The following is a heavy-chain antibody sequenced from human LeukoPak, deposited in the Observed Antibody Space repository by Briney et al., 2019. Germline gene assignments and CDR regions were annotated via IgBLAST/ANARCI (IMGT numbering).Heavy chain of an antibody. CDR2: IKQDGSEK. CDR3: ARDSLGVDNYSDGLMIHYGMDV. D-gene: IGHD5-18*01. Sequence: GSPILPCAAPGFTFRSYWMSWVRQAPGKGLEWVANIKQDGSEKYYVDSVKGRFTISRDNAKNSLYLQMNSLRAEDTAVYYCARDSLGVDNYSDGLMIHYGMDVWGQGTTVTVSS. J-gene: IGHJ6*02. CDR1: GFTFRSYW. V-gene: IGHV3-7*03.